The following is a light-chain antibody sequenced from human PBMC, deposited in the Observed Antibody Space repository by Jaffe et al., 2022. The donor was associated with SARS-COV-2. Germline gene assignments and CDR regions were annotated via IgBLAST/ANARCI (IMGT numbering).Light chain of an antibody. CDR3: GTWDDSLSAWV. CDR2: ENN. V-gene: IGLV1-51*02. Sequence: QSVLTQPPSVSAAPGQKVTISCSGSSSNIGNNYVSWYQQFPGTAPKLLIYENNKRPSGIPDRFSGSKSGTSATLGITGLQTGDEADYYCGTWDDSLSAWVFGGGTKLTVL. J-gene: IGLJ3*02. CDR1: SSNIGNNY.